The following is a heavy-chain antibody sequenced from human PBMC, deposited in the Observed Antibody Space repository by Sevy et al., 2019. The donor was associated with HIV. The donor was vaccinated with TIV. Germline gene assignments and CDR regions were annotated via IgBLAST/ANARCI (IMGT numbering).Heavy chain of an antibody. V-gene: IGHV3-33*01. CDR1: GFSFSNYG. Sequence: GGSLRLSCAASGFSFSNYGMHWVRQAPGKGLEWVAVIWFDGSQIKYADSVKGRFVISRDNLRDTLYLQMNNLTVEDTAVYYCSSPAVAHGMDVWDQGTTVTVSS. D-gene: IGHD5-12*01. CDR3: SSPAVAHGMDV. CDR2: IWFDGSQI. J-gene: IGHJ6*02.